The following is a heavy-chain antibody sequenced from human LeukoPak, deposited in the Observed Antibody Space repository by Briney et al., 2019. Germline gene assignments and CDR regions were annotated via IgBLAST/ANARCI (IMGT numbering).Heavy chain of an antibody. J-gene: IGHJ4*02. CDR1: GGTFSSYA. CDR3: ARDQTPPMSPPDY. V-gene: IGHV1-69*05. CDR2: IIPIFGTA. Sequence: SVKVSCKASGGTFSSYAISWVRQAPGQGLEWMGGIIPIFGTANYAQKLQGRVTMTTDTSTSTAYMELRSLRSDDTAVYYCARDQTPPMSPPDYWGQGTLVTVSS.